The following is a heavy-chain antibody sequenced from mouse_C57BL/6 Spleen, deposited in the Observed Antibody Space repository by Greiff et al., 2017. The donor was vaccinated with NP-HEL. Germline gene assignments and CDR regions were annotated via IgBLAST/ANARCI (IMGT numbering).Heavy chain of an antibody. J-gene: IGHJ2*01. Sequence: QVQLQQPGAELVKPGASVKLSCKASGYTFTSYWMQWVKQRPGQGLAWIGEIDPSDSYTNYNQKFKGKATLTVDTSSSTAYMQLSSLTSEDSAVYYCARRYYGSSRTSYFDYWGQGTTLTVSS. CDR2: IDPSDSYT. CDR3: ARRYYGSSRTSYFDY. D-gene: IGHD1-1*01. CDR1: GYTFTSYW. V-gene: IGHV1-50*01.